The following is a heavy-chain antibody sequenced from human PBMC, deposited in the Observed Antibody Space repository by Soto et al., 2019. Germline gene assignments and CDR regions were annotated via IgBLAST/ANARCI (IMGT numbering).Heavy chain of an antibody. V-gene: IGHV1-18*01. CDR3: ARDRSGCNGLYYFDY. CDR1: GYTFTSYG. CDR2: ISADNGNT. J-gene: IGHJ4*02. D-gene: IGHD2-15*01. Sequence: QVQLVQSGAEVKKPGASVTVSCKASGYTFTSYGISWVRQAPGQGLEWMGWISADNGNTNYAQKLQDRVTTTTDTSTSTAYMELRSLRSDDTAVYYCARDRSGCNGLYYFDYWGQGTLVTVSS.